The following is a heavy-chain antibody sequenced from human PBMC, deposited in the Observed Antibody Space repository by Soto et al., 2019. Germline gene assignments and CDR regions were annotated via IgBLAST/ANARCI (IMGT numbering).Heavy chain of an antibody. D-gene: IGHD3-9*01. CDR3: VRAALASYSADSFDN. Sequence: ASVKVSSKASGYTFTNNDINWVRRATGQGLEWMRWMNPNSGNTGYAQKCQGRVTMTRDTSITTAYMELSSLRSEDTAVSYCVRAALASYSADSFDNWGQGTLVTVSS. J-gene: IGHJ4*02. CDR2: MNPNSGNT. CDR1: GYTFTNND. V-gene: IGHV1-8*01.